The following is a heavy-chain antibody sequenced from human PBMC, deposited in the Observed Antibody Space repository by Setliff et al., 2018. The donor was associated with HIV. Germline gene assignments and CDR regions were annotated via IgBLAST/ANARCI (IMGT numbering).Heavy chain of an antibody. D-gene: IGHD1-26*01. CDR3: ARGQDLGATWTGYYYYYMDV. V-gene: IGHV4-34*01. J-gene: IGHJ6*03. CDR1: VGSFSGHY. Sequence: PETLSLTCAVYVGSFSGHYWIWIRQPPGKGLEWIGETNPSGSTKYNPSLKSRVTISVDRSKNQFSLKLTSVTAADTAVYYCARGQDLGATWTGYYYYYMDVWGKGTTVTVSS. CDR2: TNPSGST.